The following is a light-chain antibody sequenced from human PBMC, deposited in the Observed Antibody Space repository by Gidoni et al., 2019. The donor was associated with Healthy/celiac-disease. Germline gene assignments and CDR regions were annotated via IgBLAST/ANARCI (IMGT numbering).Light chain of an antibody. V-gene: IGKV3-15*01. CDR3: QQYNNWPPWT. CDR1: QSVSSN. J-gene: IGKJ1*01. Sequence: EIVLTQSPATLSVSPGERATLSCRASQSVSSNLAWYQQKPGQAPRLLIYGASNRATGIPARFSGSGSGTEVTITISSLQSEDFAVYYCQQYNNWPPWTFGQGTKVEIK. CDR2: GAS.